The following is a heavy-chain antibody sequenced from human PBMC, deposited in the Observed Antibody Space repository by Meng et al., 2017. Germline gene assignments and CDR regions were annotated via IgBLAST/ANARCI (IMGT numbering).Heavy chain of an antibody. CDR3: ARDGSYYDSSGDKYYFDY. V-gene: IGHV1-69*05. CDR2: IMPIFSTA. CDR1: GCTCNSDA. Sequence: VHVGQSGGGVEEQGAAGKVPCTAYGCTCNSDAISWVRVAPEQGLEWVGGIMPIFSTAKYAQEFQGRVTITTDESTSTAYMEMSSLRSEDTAVYYCARDGSYYDSSGDKYYFDYWGQGTLVTVSS. D-gene: IGHD3-22*01. J-gene: IGHJ4*02.